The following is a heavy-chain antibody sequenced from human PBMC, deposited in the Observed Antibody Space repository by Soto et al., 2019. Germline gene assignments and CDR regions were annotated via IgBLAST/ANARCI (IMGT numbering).Heavy chain of an antibody. V-gene: IGHV3-30-3*01. D-gene: IGHD3-3*01. Sequence: TGGSLRLSCAASGFTFSGYAMHWVRQSPGKGLEWVAVISYDGSNKYYADSVKGRFTISRDNSKNTLYPQMNSLRAEDTAVYYCARDQKRDHYDFWTWNYYYGMDVWGQGTTVTVSS. J-gene: IGHJ6*02. CDR2: ISYDGSNK. CDR3: ARDQKRDHYDFWTWNYYYGMDV. CDR1: GFTFSGYA.